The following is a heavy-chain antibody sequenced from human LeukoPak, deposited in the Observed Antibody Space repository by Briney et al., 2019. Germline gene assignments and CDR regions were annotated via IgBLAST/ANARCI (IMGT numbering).Heavy chain of an antibody. J-gene: IGHJ6*04. CDR2: ISSSGSTI. CDR3: AELGITMIGGV. Sequence: PGGSLRLSCAASGITFSSYAMSWVRQAPGKGLEWVSYISSSGSTIYYADSVKGRFTISRDNAKNSLYLQMNSLRAEDTAVYYCAELGITMIGGVWGKGTTVTISS. V-gene: IGHV3-48*03. D-gene: IGHD3-10*02. CDR1: GITFSSYA.